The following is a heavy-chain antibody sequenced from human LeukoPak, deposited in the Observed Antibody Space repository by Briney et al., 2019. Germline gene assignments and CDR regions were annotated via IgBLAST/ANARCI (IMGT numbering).Heavy chain of an antibody. CDR3: ARAMTPAYYFHY. J-gene: IGHJ4*02. V-gene: IGHV1-46*01. CDR2: INPSGGST. Sequence: ASVKVSCMASGYTFTSYYMHWVRQAPGQGLEWMGIINPSGGSTSYARKFQGRVTMTRDTSTSTVYMELSSLRSEDTAVYYCARAMTPAYYFHYWGQGTLVTVSS. D-gene: IGHD1-14*01. CDR1: GYTFTSYY.